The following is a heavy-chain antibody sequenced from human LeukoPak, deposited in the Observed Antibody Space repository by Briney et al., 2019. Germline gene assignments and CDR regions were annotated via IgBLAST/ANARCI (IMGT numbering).Heavy chain of an antibody. D-gene: IGHD5-18*01. CDR1: GYTLTELS. CDR2: FDPEDGET. J-gene: IGHJ6*03. Sequence: ASVKVSCKVSGYTLTELSMHWVRQAPGKGLEWMGGFDPEDGETIYAQKFQGGVTMTEDTSTDTAYMELSSLRSEDTAVYYCARGYSYGYGYYYYYMDVWGKGTTVTISS. CDR3: ARGYSYGYGYYYYYMDV. V-gene: IGHV1-24*01.